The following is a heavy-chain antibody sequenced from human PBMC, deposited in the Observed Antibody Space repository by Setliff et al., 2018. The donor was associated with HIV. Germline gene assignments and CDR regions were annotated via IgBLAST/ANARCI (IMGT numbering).Heavy chain of an antibody. J-gene: IGHJ4*02. CDR1: GFSFRNFG. CDR3: AKYWSSGYYAFFDD. D-gene: IGHD3-22*01. CDR2: IWYDGTNT. V-gene: IGHV3-33*06. Sequence: GGSLRLSCAASGFSFRNFGMHWVRQAPGKGLEWVAVIWYDGTNTNYADAVKGRFTISRDNSKNTLYLQMNSLRAEDTSVYYCAKYWSSGYYAFFDDWGQGTLVTVSS.